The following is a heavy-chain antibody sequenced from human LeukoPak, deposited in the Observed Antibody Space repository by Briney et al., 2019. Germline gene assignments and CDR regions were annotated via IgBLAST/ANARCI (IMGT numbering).Heavy chain of an antibody. CDR3: AKDLSSGWYLGGDYYYYGMDV. CDR1: GFTFSSYG. D-gene: IGHD6-19*01. Sequence: GGSLRLSCAASGFTFSSYGMHWVRQAPGKGLEWVAVIWYDGSNKYYADSVKGRFTISRDNSKNTLYLQMNSLRAEDTAVYYCAKDLSSGWYLGGDYYYYGMDVWGQGTTVTVSS. V-gene: IGHV3-33*06. CDR2: IWYDGSNK. J-gene: IGHJ6*02.